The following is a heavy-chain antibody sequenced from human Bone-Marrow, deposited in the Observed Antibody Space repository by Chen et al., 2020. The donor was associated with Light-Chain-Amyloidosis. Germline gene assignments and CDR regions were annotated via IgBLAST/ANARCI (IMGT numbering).Heavy chain of an antibody. V-gene: IGHV5-51*01. CDR1: GYTFPNYW. CDR3: ARRRDGYNFDY. Sequence: EVQLEQSGPEVKKTGESLKISCKGSGYTFPNYWIGWVRQMPGKGLEWMGVIYPDDSDARYSPSFEGQVTISADKSITTAYLQWRSLKASDTAMDYCARRRDGYNFDYWGQGTLVTVSS. CDR2: IYPDDSDA. J-gene: IGHJ4*02. D-gene: IGHD5-12*01.